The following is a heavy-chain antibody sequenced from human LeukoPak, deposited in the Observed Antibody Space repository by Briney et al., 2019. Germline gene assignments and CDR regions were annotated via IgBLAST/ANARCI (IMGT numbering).Heavy chain of an antibody. CDR2: ISGSGGST. CDR1: GFTFSSYA. J-gene: IGHJ4*02. CDR3: AKDRTPRLGTRYFDY. D-gene: IGHD1-26*01. Sequence: GGSLRLSCAASGFTFSSYAMSWVRQAPGKGLEWVSAISGSGGSTYYADSVKGRFTISRDNSKNTLYLQMNSLRAEDTAVYYCAKDRTPRLGTRYFDYWGQGTLVTVSS. V-gene: IGHV3-23*01.